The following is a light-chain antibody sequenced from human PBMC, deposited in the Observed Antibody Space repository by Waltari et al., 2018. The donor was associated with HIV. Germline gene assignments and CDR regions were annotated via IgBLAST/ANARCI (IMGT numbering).Light chain of an antibody. V-gene: IGLV8-61*01. CDR3: VLYMGSGIWV. Sequence: QTVVTQEPSFSVSPGGTVTLTCGFSSGSVSTTYYPSWYQQTPGQAPRTLIYSPNTRSSGVPDRFSGSILGNKAALTITGAQAYDESDYYCVLYMGSGIWVFGGGTKLTVL. CDR2: SPN. J-gene: IGLJ3*02. CDR1: SGSVSTTYY.